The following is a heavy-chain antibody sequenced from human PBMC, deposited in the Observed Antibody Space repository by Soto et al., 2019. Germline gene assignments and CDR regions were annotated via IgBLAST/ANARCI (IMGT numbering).Heavy chain of an antibody. Sequence: SETLSLTCTVSGGSMSTSDYYWGWIRQTPGKGLEYIGNIYYRGSTNYNPSLKSRLTISVDTSKDQFSLKLSSVTAADTAVYYCARGLLGIDVFEIWGQGTMVTVSS. D-gene: IGHD6-13*01. CDR1: GGSMSTSDYY. J-gene: IGHJ3*02. CDR2: IYYRGST. CDR3: ARGLLGIDVFEI. V-gene: IGHV4-39*07.